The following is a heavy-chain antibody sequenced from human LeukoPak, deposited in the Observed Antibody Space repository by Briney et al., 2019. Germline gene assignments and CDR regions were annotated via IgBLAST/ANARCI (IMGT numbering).Heavy chain of an antibody. J-gene: IGHJ4*02. CDR1: GFTFSTYW. D-gene: IGHD1/OR15-1a*01. CDR3: ARDNNGDY. Sequence: GGSLRLSCAASGFTFSTYWMSWVRQAPGKGLEWVANIRKDGSDIHYVDSVKGRFTISRDNSKNTLYLQMNSLRAEDTAVYYCARDNNGDYWGQGTLVTVSS. CDR2: IRKDGSDI. V-gene: IGHV3-7*01.